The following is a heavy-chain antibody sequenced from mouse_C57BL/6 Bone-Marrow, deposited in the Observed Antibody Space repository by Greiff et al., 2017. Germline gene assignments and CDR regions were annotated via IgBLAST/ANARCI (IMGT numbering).Heavy chain of an antibody. J-gene: IGHJ2*01. CDR1: GYAFTNYL. Sequence: VQLVESGAELVRPGTSVKVSCKASGYAFTNYLIEWVKQRPGQGLEWIGVINPGSGGTNYNEKFKGKATLTADKSSSTAYMQLSSLTSEDSAVYFCARGDWGYFDYWGQGTTLTVSS. CDR2: INPGSGGT. CDR3: ARGDWGYFDY. V-gene: IGHV1-54*01.